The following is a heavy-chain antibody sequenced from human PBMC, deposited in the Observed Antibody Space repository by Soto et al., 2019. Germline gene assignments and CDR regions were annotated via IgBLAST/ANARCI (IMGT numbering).Heavy chain of an antibody. CDR3: ARVPRTARHSSDQHYYGMDV. Sequence: QVQLVQSGPEVKKPGASVKVSCRASGYTFDSHGISWVRQAPGQGLEWMGWISVYNGNTNYAQNFQGRVTMTTDTSTSTAYMQLRCLPSDDTAIFYCARVPRTARHSSDQHYYGMDVWGQGTTVTVSS. V-gene: IGHV1-18*01. CDR2: ISVYNGNT. D-gene: IGHD6-6*01. J-gene: IGHJ6*02. CDR1: GYTFDSHG.